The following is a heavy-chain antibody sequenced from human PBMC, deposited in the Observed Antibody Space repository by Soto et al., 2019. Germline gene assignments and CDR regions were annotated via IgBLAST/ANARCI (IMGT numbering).Heavy chain of an antibody. D-gene: IGHD6-19*01. Sequence: QVQLVESGGGVVQPGRSLRLSCAASGFTFNSYGMHWVRQAPGKGLEWLAVIWADGDTKFYADSVKGRITISRDNSKNTLYLQMDSLTPEDTAVYFCTVASSCTLPQNDHWGQGTLVTVSS. V-gene: IGHV3-33*01. J-gene: IGHJ4*02. CDR3: TVASSCTLPQNDH. CDR1: GFTFNSYG. CDR2: IWADGDTK.